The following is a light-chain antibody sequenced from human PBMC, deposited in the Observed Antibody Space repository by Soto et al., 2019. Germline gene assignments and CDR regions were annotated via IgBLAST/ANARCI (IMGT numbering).Light chain of an antibody. Sequence: QPVLTQSPSASASLGASVKLTCTLSSGHSSYAIAWHQQQPEKGPRYLMKLNSDGSHSKGDGLPDRFSGSSSGAARYLTISRLQSEDEADYYCQTWGAGTVVFGGGTKLTVL. V-gene: IGLV4-69*01. CDR2: LNSDGSH. CDR3: QTWGAGTVV. CDR1: SGHSSYA. J-gene: IGLJ2*01.